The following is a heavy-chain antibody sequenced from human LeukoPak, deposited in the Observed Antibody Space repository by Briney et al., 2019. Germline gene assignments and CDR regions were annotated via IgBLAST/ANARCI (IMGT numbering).Heavy chain of an antibody. J-gene: IGHJ4*02. CDR1: GYTFTSYG. CDR3: ARGLRYFDWLLSFDY. D-gene: IGHD3-9*01. Sequence: ASVKVSCKASGYTFTSYGISWVRQAPGQGLEWMGWINPNSGGTNYAQKFQGRVTMTRDTSISTAYMELSRLRSDDTAVYYCARGLRYFDWLLSFDYWGQGTLVTVSS. CDR2: INPNSGGT. V-gene: IGHV1-2*02.